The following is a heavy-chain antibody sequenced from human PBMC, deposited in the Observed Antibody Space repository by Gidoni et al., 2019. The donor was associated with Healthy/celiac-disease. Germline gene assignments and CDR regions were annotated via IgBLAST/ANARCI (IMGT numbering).Heavy chain of an antibody. CDR1: GGTFSSYA. Sequence: QVQLVQSGAEVQKHGSSVKVSCKASGGTFSSYAISWGRQAPGQGLEWMGGIIPIFGTANYAQKFQGRVTITADESTSTAYMELSSLRSEDTAVYYCARDQILSRFSRGDYGMDVWGQGTTVTVSS. CDR3: ARDQILSRFSRGDYGMDV. D-gene: IGHD2-15*01. V-gene: IGHV1-69*01. J-gene: IGHJ6*02. CDR2: IIPIFGTA.